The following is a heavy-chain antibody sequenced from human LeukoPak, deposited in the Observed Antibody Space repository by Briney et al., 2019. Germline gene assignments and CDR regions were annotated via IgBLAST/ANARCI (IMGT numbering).Heavy chain of an antibody. D-gene: IGHD3-10*01. J-gene: IGHJ4*02. V-gene: IGHV4-39*07. CDR1: GGSISSSSYY. Sequence: SETLSLTCTVSGGSISSSSYYWGWIRQPPGKGLEWIGSIYYSGSTYYNPSLKSRVTISVDTSKNQFSLKLSSVTAADTAVYYCARLTMVRGVISFYYFDYWGQGTLVTVSS. CDR3: ARLTMVRGVISFYYFDY. CDR2: IYYSGST.